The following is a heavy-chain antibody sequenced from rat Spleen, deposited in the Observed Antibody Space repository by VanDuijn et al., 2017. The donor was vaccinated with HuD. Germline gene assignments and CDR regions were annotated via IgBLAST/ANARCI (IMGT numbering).Heavy chain of an antibody. CDR1: GFSLSSNW. D-gene: IGHD1-10*01. CDR3: TSRGSNYRNWLAN. Sequence: EVQLVESGGGLVQPGSPLKLSCAASGFSLSSNWLNWIRQAPGQGLEWIASINPDGSSIYNADTAKGRFVISKDNAKNTGNLQMNNLRSEDTAIYYCTSRGSNYRNWLANWGQGTLVTVSS. CDR2: INPDGSSI. V-gene: IGHV5-35*01. J-gene: IGHJ3*01.